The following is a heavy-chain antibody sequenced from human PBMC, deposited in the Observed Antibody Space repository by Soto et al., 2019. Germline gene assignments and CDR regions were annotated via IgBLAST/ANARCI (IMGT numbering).Heavy chain of an antibody. V-gene: IGHV1-69*02. Sequence: QVQLVQSGAEVKKPGSSVKVSCKDSGGTFSTYSMFWVRQAPGQGLEWMGRIIPMLGIRNYAQRFQDRVTXXXXXXXXXXXXXXXXXXXXXXXXXXXXXXSWSGEVFDIWGQGTMVT. J-gene: IGHJ3*02. CDR1: GGTFSTYS. D-gene: IGHD2-21*01. CDR2: IIPMLGIR. CDR3: XXXSWSGEVFDI.